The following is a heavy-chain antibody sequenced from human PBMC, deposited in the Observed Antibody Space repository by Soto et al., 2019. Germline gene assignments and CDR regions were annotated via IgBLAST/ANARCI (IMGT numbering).Heavy chain of an antibody. CDR2: IWYDGSNK. Sequence: QVQLVESGGGVVQPGRSLRLSCAASGFTFSSYGMHWVRQAPGKGLEWVAVIWYDGSNKYYADSVKGRFTISRDNSKNTLYLQMNSLRAEDTAMYYCARDFSGYDPDAFDIWGQGTMVTVSS. CDR3: ARDFSGYDPDAFDI. CDR1: GFTFSSYG. V-gene: IGHV3-33*01. D-gene: IGHD5-12*01. J-gene: IGHJ3*02.